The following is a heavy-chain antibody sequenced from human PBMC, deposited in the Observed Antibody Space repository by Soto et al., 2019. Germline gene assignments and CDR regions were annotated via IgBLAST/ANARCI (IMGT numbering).Heavy chain of an antibody. J-gene: IGHJ4*02. Sequence: EVQLVESGGGLVKPGGSLRLSCATSGFTFSDTYLSWVRQAPGKGLEWVGRIKRKADGGTTDYAAPVKDRFTISRDDSKNTLYLQMNSLETEDTAVYYCTTGLSNGYYNFDYWGQGTRVTVSS. CDR2: IKRKADGGTT. D-gene: IGHD3-22*01. CDR1: GFTFSDTY. CDR3: TTGLSNGYYNFDY. V-gene: IGHV3-15*01.